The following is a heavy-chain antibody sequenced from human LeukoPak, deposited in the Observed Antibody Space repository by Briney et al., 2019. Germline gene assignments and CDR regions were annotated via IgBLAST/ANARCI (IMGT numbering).Heavy chain of an antibody. D-gene: IGHD5-18*01. V-gene: IGHV3-30*04. J-gene: IGHJ5*02. CDR1: GFTFSSYA. CDR2: ISYDGSNK. Sequence: GGSLRLSCAASGFTFSSYAMHWVRQAPGKGLEWVAVISYDGSNKYYADSVEGRFTISRDNSKNTLYLQMNSLRAEDAAVYYCAKRGYSYGLAWGQGTLVTVSS. CDR3: AKRGYSYGLA.